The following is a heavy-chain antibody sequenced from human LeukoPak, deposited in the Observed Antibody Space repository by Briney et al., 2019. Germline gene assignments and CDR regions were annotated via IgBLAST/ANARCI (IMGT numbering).Heavy chain of an antibody. CDR1: GFTFSSYA. Sequence: PGGSLRLSCAASGFTFSSYAMSWVRQAPGKGLEWVSAISGSGGSTYYADSVKGRFTISRDNSKNTLYLQMNSLRAEDTAVYYCPKAPSPVDIVATRFDYWGQGTLVTVSS. J-gene: IGHJ4*02. V-gene: IGHV3-23*01. D-gene: IGHD5-12*01. CDR2: ISGSGGST. CDR3: PKAPSPVDIVATRFDY.